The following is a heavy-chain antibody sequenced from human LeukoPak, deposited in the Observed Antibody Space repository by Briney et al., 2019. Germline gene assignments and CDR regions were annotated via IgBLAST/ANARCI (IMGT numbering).Heavy chain of an antibody. CDR1: EYTFTSYY. V-gene: IGHV1-2*02. D-gene: IGHD2-21*02. Sequence: ASVKVSCKASEYTFTSYYMHWVRQAPGQGLEWVGWINPNSGGTSYAQKFQGRVTMTRDTSISTAYMDLSRLRSDDTAVYYCARGVTARGFYYYMDVWGKGTTVTVSS. J-gene: IGHJ6*03. CDR3: ARGVTARGFYYYMDV. CDR2: INPNSGGT.